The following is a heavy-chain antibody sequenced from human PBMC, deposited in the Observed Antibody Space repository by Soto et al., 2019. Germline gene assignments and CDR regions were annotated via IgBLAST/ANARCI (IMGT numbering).Heavy chain of an antibody. J-gene: IGHJ6*02. Sequence: VQMLESGGNLVQPGGSLKLSCAASGFTFSSYAMHWVRQAPGKGLEWVAVISYDGSNKYYADSVKGRFTISRDNSKNTLYLQMNSLRAEDTAVYYCARETYYYDSSGYYFQPSYYYYGMDVWGQGTTVTVSS. CDR1: GFTFSSYA. D-gene: IGHD3-22*01. V-gene: IGHV3-30-3*01. CDR2: ISYDGSNK. CDR3: ARETYYYDSSGYYFQPSYYYYGMDV.